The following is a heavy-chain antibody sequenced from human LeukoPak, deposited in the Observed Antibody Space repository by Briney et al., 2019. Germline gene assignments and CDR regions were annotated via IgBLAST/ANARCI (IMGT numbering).Heavy chain of an antibody. J-gene: IGHJ4*02. CDR1: GDSISRNY. D-gene: IGHD2-15*01. CDR2: IYYSVIT. V-gene: IGHV4-59*01. Sequence: SETLSLTCTVSGDSISRNYWSSIRQPPGGGVWWIGDIYYSVITKYDPSLKSRVTMSVDTSKNRFSLKLGSVTAADTAVYYCARVQNPTWGPCSGGSCQASYFDSWGQGTLVAVSS. CDR3: ARVQNPTWGPCSGGSCQASYFDS.